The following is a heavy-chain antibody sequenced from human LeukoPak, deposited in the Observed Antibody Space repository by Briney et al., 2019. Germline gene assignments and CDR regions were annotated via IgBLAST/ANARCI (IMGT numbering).Heavy chain of an antibody. V-gene: IGHV1-18*01. CDR2: ISAYNGNT. J-gene: IGHJ4*02. D-gene: IGHD5-18*01. CDR1: GYTFTGYG. Sequence: ASVKVSCKASGYTFTGYGISWVRQAPRQGLEWMGWISAYNGNTNYAQKLQGRVTMTTDTSTSTAYMELRSLRSDDTAVYYCAREGRGYSYGYVDYWGQGTLVTVSS. CDR3: AREGRGYSYGYVDY.